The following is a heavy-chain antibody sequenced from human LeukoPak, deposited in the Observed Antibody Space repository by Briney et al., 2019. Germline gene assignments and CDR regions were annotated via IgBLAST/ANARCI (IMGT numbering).Heavy chain of an antibody. Sequence: GGSLRLSCAASGFTFSSYAMSWARQAPGKGLGWVSAISGSGGSTYYADSVKGRFTISRDNSKNTLYLQMNSLRAEDTAVYYCAKDDVTMVRGVPDYWGQGTLVTVSS. D-gene: IGHD3-10*01. CDR3: AKDDVTMVRGVPDY. J-gene: IGHJ4*02. CDR1: GFTFSSYA. CDR2: ISGSGGST. V-gene: IGHV3-23*01.